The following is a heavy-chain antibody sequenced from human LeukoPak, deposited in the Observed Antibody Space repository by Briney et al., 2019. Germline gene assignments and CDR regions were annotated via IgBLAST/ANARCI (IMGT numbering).Heavy chain of an antibody. D-gene: IGHD1-26*01. V-gene: IGHV3-23*01. CDR2: ISGSGGST. Sequence: GGSLRLSCAASGFTVSSNYMSWVRQAPGKGLEWVSAISGSGGSTYYADSVKGRFTISRDNSKNTLYLQMNSLRAEDTAVYYCAKERGSYTYYFDYWGQGTLVTVSS. CDR3: AKERGSYTYYFDY. J-gene: IGHJ4*02. CDR1: GFTVSSNY.